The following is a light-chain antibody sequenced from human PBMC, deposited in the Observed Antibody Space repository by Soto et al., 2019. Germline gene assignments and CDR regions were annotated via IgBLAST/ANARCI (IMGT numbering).Light chain of an antibody. J-gene: IGLJ2*01. CDR1: SSDVGGYNY. CDR3: SSYAGGNNLV. Sequence: QSALTQPPSASGSPGQSVTISCTGTSSDVGGYNYVSWYQQHPGKAPKLMIYEVSNRPSGVPDRFSGSKSGNTASLTVSGLQAEEEADDYCSSYAGGNNLVFGGGTKLTVL. CDR2: EVS. V-gene: IGLV2-8*01.